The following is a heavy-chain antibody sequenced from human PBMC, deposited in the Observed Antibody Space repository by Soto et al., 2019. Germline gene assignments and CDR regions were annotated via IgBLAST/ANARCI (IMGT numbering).Heavy chain of an antibody. CDR1: GYTFTNYG. CDR3: AIEDFGDKIDY. V-gene: IGHV1-18*01. Sequence: QVHLVQSGAEVKKPGASVKVSCKASGYTFTNYGISWVRQAPGQGLEWMGWISPYNGHTHYTQRFQGRVTMTTDTSTTTTFMELRSLSSDDTAVYYCAIEDFGDKIDYWGQGTLVAVSS. J-gene: IGHJ4*02. CDR2: ISPYNGHT. D-gene: IGHD3-10*01.